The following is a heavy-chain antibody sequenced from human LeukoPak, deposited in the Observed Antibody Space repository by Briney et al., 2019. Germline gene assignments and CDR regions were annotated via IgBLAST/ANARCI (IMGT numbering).Heavy chain of an antibody. CDR1: GFTFSSYW. V-gene: IGHV3-7*03. Sequence: GGSLRLSCAASGFTFSSYWMNWLRQAPGKGLEWVANINQDGSEKFYVDSVKGRFTISRDNAKNSPYLQLNSLRAEDTAVYYCARGWASSRRKAFDIWGQGTMVSVSS. CDR2: INQDGSEK. D-gene: IGHD3-16*01. CDR3: ARGWASSRRKAFDI. J-gene: IGHJ3*02.